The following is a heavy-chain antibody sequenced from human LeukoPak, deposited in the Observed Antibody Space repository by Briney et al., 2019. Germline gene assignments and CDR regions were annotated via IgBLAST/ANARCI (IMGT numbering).Heavy chain of an antibody. Sequence: PGGSLRLSCAASGFTFSNYNMNWVRQAPGKGLEWVSSISSSSSYIYYADSVKGRFTISRDNAKNSLYLQMNSLRAEDTAVYYCARRGVRGLLERGHDAFDIWGQGTMVTVSS. D-gene: IGHD1-1*01. CDR3: ARRGVRGLLERGHDAFDI. V-gene: IGHV3-21*01. CDR1: GFTFSNYN. CDR2: ISSSSSYI. J-gene: IGHJ3*02.